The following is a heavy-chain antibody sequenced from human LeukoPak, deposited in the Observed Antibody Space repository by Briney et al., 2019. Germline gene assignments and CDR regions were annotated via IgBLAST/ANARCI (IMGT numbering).Heavy chain of an antibody. CDR1: GLTFGSSA. Sequence: PGGTLRLSCAASGLTFGSSAMSWVRQAPGKGLEWVSTISGSVGRTYYADSVKGRFTISRDNAKNSLYLQMDSLRVEDTAVYYCARHPYSGSYGPYYYYYMDVWGKGTTVTISS. CDR2: ISGSVGRT. V-gene: IGHV3-23*01. J-gene: IGHJ6*03. D-gene: IGHD1-26*01. CDR3: ARHPYSGSYGPYYYYYMDV.